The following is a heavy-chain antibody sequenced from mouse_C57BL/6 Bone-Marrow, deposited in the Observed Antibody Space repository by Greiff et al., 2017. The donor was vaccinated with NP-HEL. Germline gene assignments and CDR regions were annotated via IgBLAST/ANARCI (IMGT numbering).Heavy chain of an antibody. CDR1: EYEFTSHD. Sequence: EVKLMESGGGLVQPGESLKLSCESNEYEFTSHDMSWVRKTPEKRLELVAAINSDGGSTYYPDTMERRFIISRDNTKKTLYLQMSSLRSEDTALYYCARLALNWYFDVWGTGTTVTVSS. CDR2: INSDGGST. V-gene: IGHV5-2*01. CDR3: ARLALNWYFDV. J-gene: IGHJ1*03.